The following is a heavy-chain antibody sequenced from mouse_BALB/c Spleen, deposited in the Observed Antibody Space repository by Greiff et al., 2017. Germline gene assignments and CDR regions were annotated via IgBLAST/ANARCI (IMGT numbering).Heavy chain of an antibody. CDR1: GFTFSSYT. Sequence: DVQLVESGGGLVQPGGSLKLSCAASGFTFSSYTMSWVRQTPEKRLEWVAYISNGGGSTYYPDTVKGRFTISRDNAKNTLYLQMSSLKSEDTAMYYCARHHYDHDGGFDYWGQGTTLTVSS. D-gene: IGHD2-4*01. CDR2: ISNGGGST. V-gene: IGHV5-12-2*01. J-gene: IGHJ2*01. CDR3: ARHHYDHDGGFDY.